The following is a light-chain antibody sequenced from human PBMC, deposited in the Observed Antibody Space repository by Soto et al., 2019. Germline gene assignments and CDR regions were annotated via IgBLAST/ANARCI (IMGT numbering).Light chain of an antibody. CDR1: NSNIGSNT. V-gene: IGLV1-44*01. Sequence: QSVLTQPPSASGTPGQRVTISCSGTNSNIGSNTVNWYQQLPGTAPKLLIYSNNQRPSGVPDRFSGSKSGTSASLDISGLQSEDAADYYCAAWDDSLNGVVFGGGTKLTVL. CDR3: AAWDDSLNGVV. J-gene: IGLJ2*01. CDR2: SNN.